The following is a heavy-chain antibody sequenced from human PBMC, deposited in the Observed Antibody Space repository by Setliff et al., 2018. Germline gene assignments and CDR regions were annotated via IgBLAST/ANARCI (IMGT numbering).Heavy chain of an antibody. Sequence: SETLSLTCNVSGGSISSDYWAWIRQPPGKALEWIGYFYHRASSNYNPSLKGRVNMSADTSKKQLYLSLTSVSVADTAMYYCSRSHYYASGNSHYYYLDVWGKGTAVTVSS. CDR3: SRSHYYASGNSHYYYLDV. D-gene: IGHD3-10*01. CDR2: FYHRASS. V-gene: IGHV4-59*08. CDR1: GGSISSDY. J-gene: IGHJ6*03.